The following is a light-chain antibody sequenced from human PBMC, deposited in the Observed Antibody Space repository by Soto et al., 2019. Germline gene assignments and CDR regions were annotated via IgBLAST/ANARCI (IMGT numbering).Light chain of an antibody. CDR3: QQAKSFPVS. CDR1: QDIGSW. Sequence: DIHITHSPSSVSSSVGYIVTVTCLASQDIGSWFAWYQQKPGKVPKLLIYAASILQSGVPSRFSGSGSGTDFTLTINNLQPEDFATYYCQQAKSFPVSFGQGTRLEIK. J-gene: IGKJ5*01. CDR2: AAS. V-gene: IGKV1D-12*01.